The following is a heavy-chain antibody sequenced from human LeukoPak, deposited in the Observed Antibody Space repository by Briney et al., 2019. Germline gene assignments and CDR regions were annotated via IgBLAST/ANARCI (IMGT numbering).Heavy chain of an antibody. D-gene: IGHD5-24*01. Sequence: SGTLSLTCAVSGGSISSSNWWSWVRQPPGKGLEWIGEIYHSGSTNYNPSLKSRVTISVDKSKNQFSLKLSSVTAADTAVYYCVRGEGDGHNPEVYAFTIWGRGTMVSVSS. J-gene: IGHJ3*02. CDR2: IYHSGST. V-gene: IGHV4-4*02. CDR3: VRGEGDGHNPEVYAFTI. CDR1: GGSISSSNW.